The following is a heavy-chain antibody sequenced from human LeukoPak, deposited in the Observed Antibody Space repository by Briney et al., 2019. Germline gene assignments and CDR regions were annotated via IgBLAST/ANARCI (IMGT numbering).Heavy chain of an antibody. J-gene: IGHJ1*01. D-gene: IGHD3-22*01. V-gene: IGHV1-69*13. CDR2: IIPIFGTA. CDR1: GGTFSSYA. Sequence: GASVKVSCKASGGTFSSYAISWVRQAPGQGLEWMGGIIPIFGTANYARKFQGRVTITADESTSTAYMELSSLRSEDTAVYYCARQDSSGYLEYFQHWGQGTLVTVSS. CDR3: ARQDSSGYLEYFQH.